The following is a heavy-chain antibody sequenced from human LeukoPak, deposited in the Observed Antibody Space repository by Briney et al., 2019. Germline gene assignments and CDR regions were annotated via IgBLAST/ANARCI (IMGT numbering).Heavy chain of an antibody. CDR1: GLTVTNAW. CDR3: TTGIRGD. CDR2: IASKNDGGAT. D-gene: IGHD3-10*01. J-gene: IGHJ4*02. V-gene: IGHV3-15*07. Sequence: GGSLRLSCSASGLTVTNAWMNWVRQAPGEELDWVGRIASKNDGGATDYAAPVKGRFTISRHYSKNTLNLQMNSLKTEDTAVYYCTTGIRGDWGQGTLVTVSS.